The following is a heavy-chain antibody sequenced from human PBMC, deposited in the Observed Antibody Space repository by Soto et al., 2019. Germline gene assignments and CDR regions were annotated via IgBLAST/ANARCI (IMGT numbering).Heavy chain of an antibody. V-gene: IGHV3-23*01. Sequence: GGSLRLSCAASGFTFSSYAMSWVRQAPGKGLEWVSAISGSGGSTYYADSVKGRFTISRDNSKNTLYLQMNSLRAEDTAVYYCAKGHDFWSGYSSAPNSYMDVWGKGTTVTVSS. J-gene: IGHJ6*03. CDR2: ISGSGGST. CDR3: AKGHDFWSGYSSAPNSYMDV. CDR1: GFTFSSYA. D-gene: IGHD3-3*01.